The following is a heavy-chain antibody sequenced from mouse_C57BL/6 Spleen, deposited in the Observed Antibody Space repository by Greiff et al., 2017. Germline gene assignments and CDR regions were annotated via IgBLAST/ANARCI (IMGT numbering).Heavy chain of an antibody. D-gene: IGHD2-4*01. J-gene: IGHJ2*01. Sequence: EVKLVESGGDLVKPGGSLKLSCAASGFTFSSYGMSWVRQTPDKRLEWVATISSGGSYTYYPDSVKGRFTISRDNAKNTLYLQMSSLKSEDTAMYYCARQGIYYDYNDFDYWGQGTTLTVSS. CDR3: ARQGIYYDYNDFDY. CDR1: GFTFSSYG. CDR2: ISSGGSYT. V-gene: IGHV5-6*01.